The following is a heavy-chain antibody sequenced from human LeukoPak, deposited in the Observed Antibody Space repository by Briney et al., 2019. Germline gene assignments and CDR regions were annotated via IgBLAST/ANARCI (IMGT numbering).Heavy chain of an antibody. J-gene: IGHJ6*02. V-gene: IGHV4-59*01. CDR3: TRKVLLWFGESGGMDV. Sequence: SETLSLTCTVSGGSMTNYYWTWIRQSPGKGLEWIGHTYYSGNTNYNPSLKSRVTISIDTSKNQFSLKLSSVTAADTAVYYCTRKVLLWFGESGGMDVWGQGTTVTVSS. D-gene: IGHD3-10*01. CDR2: TYYSGNT. CDR1: GGSMTNYY.